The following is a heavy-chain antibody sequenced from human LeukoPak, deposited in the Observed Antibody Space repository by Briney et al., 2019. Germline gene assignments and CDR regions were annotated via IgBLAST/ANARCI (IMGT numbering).Heavy chain of an antibody. V-gene: IGHV1-2*02. CDR3: ARGKYSSSWYREYFQH. CDR2: INPNSGGT. Sequence: ASVKVSCKASGYTFTGYYMHWVRQAPGQGLEWMGWINPNSGGTNYAQKFQGRVTMTRDTSISTAYMELSRPRSDDTAVYYCARGKYSSSWYREYFQHWGQGTLVTVSS. CDR1: GYTFTGYY. J-gene: IGHJ1*01. D-gene: IGHD6-13*01.